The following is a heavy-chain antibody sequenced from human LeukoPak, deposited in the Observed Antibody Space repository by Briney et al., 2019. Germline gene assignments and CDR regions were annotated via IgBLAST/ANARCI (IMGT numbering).Heavy chain of an antibody. CDR3: ARERGDYVWGSYREYYYMDV. CDR2: INHSGST. D-gene: IGHD3-16*01. Sequence: SETLSLTCAVYGGSFSGYYWSWIRQPPGKGLEWIGEINHSGSTNYNPSLKSRVTISVDTSKNQFSLKLSSVTAADTAVYYCARERGDYVWGSYREYYYMDVWGKGTTVTVSS. J-gene: IGHJ6*03. V-gene: IGHV4-34*01. CDR1: GGSFSGYY.